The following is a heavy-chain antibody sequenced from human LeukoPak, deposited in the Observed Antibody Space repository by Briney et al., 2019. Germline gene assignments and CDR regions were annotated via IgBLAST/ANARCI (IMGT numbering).Heavy chain of an antibody. Sequence: SETLSLTCAVSGGSLSGYYWSWIRQPPGKGLEWTGEINHSGITNSNPSLKSRVTISLGTSKNQFSLKLSSVTAADTAVYYCARGPRAVVPAAPFDYWGQGTPVTVSS. J-gene: IGHJ4*02. CDR3: ARGPRAVVPAAPFDY. V-gene: IGHV4-34*01. CDR1: GGSLSGYY. D-gene: IGHD2-2*01. CDR2: INHSGIT.